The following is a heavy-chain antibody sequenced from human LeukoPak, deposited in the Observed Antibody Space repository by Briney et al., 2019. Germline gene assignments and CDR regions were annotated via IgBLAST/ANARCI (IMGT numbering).Heavy chain of an antibody. Sequence: WIRQPPGKGLKWVGRIESKTDGGTTDYAAPVKGRFTISRDDSTNTLYLQMNSLKSEDTAVYYCTTYGSGRKFDYWGQGILVTVSS. CDR3: TTYGSGRKFDY. D-gene: IGHD3-10*01. J-gene: IGHJ4*02. V-gene: IGHV3-15*04. CDR2: IESKTDGGTT.